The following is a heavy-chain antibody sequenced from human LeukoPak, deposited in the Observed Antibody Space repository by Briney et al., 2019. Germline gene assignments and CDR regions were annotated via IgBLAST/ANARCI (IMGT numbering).Heavy chain of an antibody. CDR3: ASQAATTEEPFDF. CDR1: GVSISSGGYY. CDR2: IYYSGSS. Sequence: TSETVALTCTVSGVSISSGGYYWSRIRQPPGKGLEWIGYIYYSGSSYYNPSLKSRIAISVDTSKNQFSLELSSVTAADTAVYYCASQAATTEEPFDFWGQGTMVTVSS. V-gene: IGHV4-31*03. J-gene: IGHJ4*02. D-gene: IGHD6-25*01.